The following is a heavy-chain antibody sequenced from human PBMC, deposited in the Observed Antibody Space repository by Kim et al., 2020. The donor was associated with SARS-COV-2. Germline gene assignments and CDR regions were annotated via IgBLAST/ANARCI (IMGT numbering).Heavy chain of an antibody. D-gene: IGHD3-22*01. CDR1: GGSVSSGSYY. CDR3: ARDALPGDSSGYYYEGYYYYGMDV. J-gene: IGHJ6*02. Sequence: SETLSLTCTVSGGSVSSGSYYWSWIRQPPGKGLEWIGYIYYSGSTNYNPSLKSRVTISVDTSKNQFSLKLSSVTAADTAVYYCARDALPGDSSGYYYEGYYYYGMDVWGQGTTVTVSS. CDR2: IYYSGST. V-gene: IGHV4-61*01.